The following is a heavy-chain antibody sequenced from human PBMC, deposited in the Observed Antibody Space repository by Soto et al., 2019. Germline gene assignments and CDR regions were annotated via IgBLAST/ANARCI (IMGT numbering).Heavy chain of an antibody. J-gene: IGHJ4*02. CDR1: GGTFSSYA. CDR3: VSKYGESSDY. CDR2: TIPIFGTA. V-gene: IGHV1-69*01. Sequence: QVQLVQSGAEVKRPGSSVRVSCKASGGTFSSYALSWVRQAPGGGLDWMGGTIPIFGTANYAQKFQGRLTITADESTTTAYMELSSLRSDDTAVYYCVSKYGESSDYWGQGTLVTVSS. D-gene: IGHD2-2*01.